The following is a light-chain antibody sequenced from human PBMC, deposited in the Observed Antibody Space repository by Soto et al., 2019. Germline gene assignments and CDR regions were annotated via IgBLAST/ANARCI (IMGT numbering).Light chain of an antibody. CDR2: AAS. CDR3: QQTYIAPAT. CDR1: QSINNC. Sequence: DIQMTQSPSSLSASVGDRVTITCRASQSINNCLSWFQQKPGQAPKLLIYAASSLQSGVPSRFSGSGSGTDFILTIDSLQHEDFATYYCQQTYIAPATFGQGTKVGVK. V-gene: IGKV1-39*01. J-gene: IGKJ1*01.